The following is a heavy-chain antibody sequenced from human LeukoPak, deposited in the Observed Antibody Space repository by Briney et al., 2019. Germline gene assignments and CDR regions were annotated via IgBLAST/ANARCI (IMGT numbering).Heavy chain of an antibody. CDR1: GFTFSSYA. CDR2: ISYDGSNK. J-gene: IGHJ3*02. CDR3: ARVLPIYCSGGSCPEEGAFDI. D-gene: IGHD2-15*01. V-gene: IGHV3-30*04. Sequence: GGSLRLSCAASGFTFSSYAMHWVRQAPGKGLEWVAVISYDGSNKYYADSVKGRFTISRDNSKNTLYLQMNSLRAEDTAVYYCARVLPIYCSGGSCPEEGAFDIWGQGTMVTVSS.